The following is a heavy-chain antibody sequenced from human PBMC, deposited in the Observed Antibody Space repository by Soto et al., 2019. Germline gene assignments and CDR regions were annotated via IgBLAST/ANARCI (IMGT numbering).Heavy chain of an antibody. Sequence: PGESLKISCRTSGYRFTSYWIAWVRQMPGKGLEWMGIIFPSDSDTRYSPSFQGQVTISADRSTSTVFLQWASLKASDTAVYFCARKAKSGYFNRFDPCGQGTLVTVSS. D-gene: IGHD3-22*01. CDR1: GYRFTSYW. CDR2: IFPSDSDT. CDR3: ARKAKSGYFNRFDP. J-gene: IGHJ5*02. V-gene: IGHV5-51*01.